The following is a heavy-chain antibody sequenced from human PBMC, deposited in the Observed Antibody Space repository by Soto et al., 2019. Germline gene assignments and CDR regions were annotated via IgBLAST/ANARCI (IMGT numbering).Heavy chain of an antibody. CDR3: ARGQQAAIGDYYYHGLDV. Sequence: EVRLVESGGGLVQPGGSLKLSCAASGFIFSGSAIHWVRQAPGKGLEWVGRIRSRANNYATSSGGSVRGRFTFFRDDSNNRAYLQMNTLKTKDTAIYYCARGQQAAIGDYYYHGLDVWGQGTSVTVSS. D-gene: IGHD3-10*01. J-gene: IGHJ6*02. CDR2: IRSRANNYAT. CDR1: GFIFSGSA. V-gene: IGHV3-73*02.